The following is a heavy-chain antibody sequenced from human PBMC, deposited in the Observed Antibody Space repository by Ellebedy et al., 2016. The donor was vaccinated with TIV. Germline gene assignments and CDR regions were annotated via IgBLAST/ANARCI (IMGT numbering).Heavy chain of an antibody. D-gene: IGHD5-12*01. Sequence: ASVKVSXXASGYTFTGSYMHWVRQAPGQGLEWMGWINPNGGGTNYAQSFQGRVTMTRDTSINTAYMELSGLGSDDTAIYFCAREFDHGYDSAYFDYWGQGTLVTVSS. CDR1: GYTFTGSY. V-gene: IGHV1-2*02. CDR3: AREFDHGYDSAYFDY. CDR2: INPNGGGT. J-gene: IGHJ4*02.